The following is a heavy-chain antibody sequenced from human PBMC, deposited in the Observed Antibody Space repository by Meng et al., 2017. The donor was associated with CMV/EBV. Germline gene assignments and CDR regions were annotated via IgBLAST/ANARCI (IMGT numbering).Heavy chain of an antibody. Sequence: QGQLQQWGGGLLKPSETLSLTCAGYGGSFSGYYWSWIRQPPGKGLEWIGEINHSGSTNYNPSLKSRVTISVDTSKNQFSLKLSSVTAADTAVYYCARGVGGWFDPWGQGTLVTVSS. D-gene: IGHD1-26*01. CDR1: GGSFSGYY. CDR3: ARGVGGWFDP. J-gene: IGHJ5*02. V-gene: IGHV4-34*01. CDR2: INHSGST.